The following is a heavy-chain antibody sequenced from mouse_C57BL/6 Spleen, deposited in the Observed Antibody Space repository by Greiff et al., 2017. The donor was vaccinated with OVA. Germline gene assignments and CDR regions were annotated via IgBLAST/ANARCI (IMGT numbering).Heavy chain of an antibody. D-gene: IGHD1-1*01. CDR2: IRSKSNNYAT. CDR1: GFSFNTYA. V-gene: IGHV10-1*01. J-gene: IGHJ1*03. Sequence: EVMLVESGGGLVQPKGSLKLSCAASGFSFNTYAMNWVRQAPGKGLEWVARIRSKSNNYATYYADSVKDRFTISRDDSESMLYLQMNNLKTEDTAMYYCVRQNYGSSSYWYFDVWGTGTTVTVSS. CDR3: VRQNYGSSSYWYFDV.